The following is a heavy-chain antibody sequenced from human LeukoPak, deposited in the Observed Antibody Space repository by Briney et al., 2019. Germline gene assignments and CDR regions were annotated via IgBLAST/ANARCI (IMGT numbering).Heavy chain of an antibody. CDR1: GDSISGSY. V-gene: IGHV4-59*01. CDR3: AKTLGRGSASGLYFFNY. D-gene: IGHD1-1*01. CDR2: IYYTGTP. J-gene: IGHJ4*02. Sequence: TSETLSLTCSVSGDSISGSYWNWIRQSPGKELEWIGNIYYTGTPKYNPSLTNRVTISADTSKGQVSLNLNSVTAADTAVYYCAKTLGRGSASGLYFFNYWGPGLLVTVSS.